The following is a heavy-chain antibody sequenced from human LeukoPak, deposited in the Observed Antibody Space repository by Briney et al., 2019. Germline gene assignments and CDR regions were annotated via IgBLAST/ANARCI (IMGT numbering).Heavy chain of an antibody. V-gene: IGHV3-23*01. CDR1: GFTFSTYA. CDR3: ARSSWISSWYDGGDYYYMDV. D-gene: IGHD6-13*01. CDR2: ISGSGDNT. J-gene: IGHJ6*03. Sequence: PGGSLRLSCAASGFTFSTYAMSWVRQAPGKGLEWVSGISGSGDNTNYADSVKGGFTISRDNPKNTLSLQMSSLRVEDTAVYYCARSSWISSWYDGGDYYYMDVWGKGTTVTISS.